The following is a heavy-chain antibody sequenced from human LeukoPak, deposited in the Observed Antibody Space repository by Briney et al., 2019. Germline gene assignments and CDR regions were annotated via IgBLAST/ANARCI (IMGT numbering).Heavy chain of an antibody. Sequence: GGSLRLSCAASGFTFSSYAMSWVRQAPGKGLEWVSAISGSGGSTYYADSVKGRFTISRDNSKNTLYLQMNSLRAEDTAVYYCAKGRNKYYYDSSGYYYWYFDLWGRGTLVTVSS. J-gene: IGHJ2*01. CDR3: AKGRNKYYYDSSGYYYWYFDL. CDR1: GFTFSSYA. D-gene: IGHD3-22*01. CDR2: ISGSGGST. V-gene: IGHV3-23*01.